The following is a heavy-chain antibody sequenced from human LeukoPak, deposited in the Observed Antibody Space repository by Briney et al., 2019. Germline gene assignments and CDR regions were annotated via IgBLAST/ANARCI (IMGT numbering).Heavy chain of an antibody. V-gene: IGHV3-7*01. Sequence: GGSLRLSCAATGFTFSRYWMSWVRQAPGKGLEWVANIKTDGSEKYYVDSVKGRFTISRDNAKNSLDLQMNSLRAEDTAVYYCAKDYYDSSGYYNDAFDMWGQGTMVTVSS. CDR1: GFTFSRYW. D-gene: IGHD3-22*01. J-gene: IGHJ3*02. CDR2: IKTDGSEK. CDR3: AKDYYDSSGYYNDAFDM.